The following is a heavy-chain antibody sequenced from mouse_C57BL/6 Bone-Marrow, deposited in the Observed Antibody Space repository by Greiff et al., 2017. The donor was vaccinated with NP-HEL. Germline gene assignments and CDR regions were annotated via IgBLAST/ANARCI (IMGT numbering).Heavy chain of an antibody. Sequence: QVQLQQPGAELVKPGASVKLSCKASGYTFTSYWMQWVKQRPGQGLEWIGEIDPSDSYTNYNQKFKGKATLTVDTSSSTAYMQRSSLTSEDSAVYYCVYYGSSYWYFDVWGTGTTVTVSS. CDR2: IDPSDSYT. J-gene: IGHJ1*03. CDR1: GYTFTSYW. D-gene: IGHD1-1*01. V-gene: IGHV1-50*01. CDR3: VYYGSSYWYFDV.